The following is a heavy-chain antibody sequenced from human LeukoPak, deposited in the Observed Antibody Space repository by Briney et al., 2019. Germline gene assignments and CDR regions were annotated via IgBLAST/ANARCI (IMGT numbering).Heavy chain of an antibody. V-gene: IGHV4-39*01. J-gene: IGHJ4*02. D-gene: IGHD3-22*01. CDR2: IYYSGST. CDR3: ARSHYYDSSGYYYI. CDR1: GGSISSSSYY. Sequence: SETLSLTCTVSGGSISSSSYYWGWIRQPPGKGLEWIGSIYYSGSTYYNPSPKSRVTISVDTSKNQFSLKLSSVTAADTAVYYCARSHYYDSSGYYYIWGQGTLVTVSS.